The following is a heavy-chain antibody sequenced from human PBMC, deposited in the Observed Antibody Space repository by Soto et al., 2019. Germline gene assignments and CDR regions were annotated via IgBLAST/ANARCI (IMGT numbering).Heavy chain of an antibody. CDR3: ARDDIAKEFVY. J-gene: IGHJ4*02. D-gene: IGHD6-13*01. V-gene: IGHV3-21*01. CDR1: GFTFSSYS. Sequence: EVQLVESGGGLVKPGGSLRLSCAASGFTFSSYSMNWVRQAPGKGLEWVSSISSSSSYIYYADSVKGRFTISRDNAKNSRYVQMNSLRAADTAVDSFARDDIAKEFVYCGQGALVTVSS. CDR2: ISSSSSYI.